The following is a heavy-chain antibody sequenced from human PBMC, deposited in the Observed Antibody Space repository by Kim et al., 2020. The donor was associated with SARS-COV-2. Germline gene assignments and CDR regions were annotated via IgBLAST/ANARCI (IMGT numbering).Heavy chain of an antibody. D-gene: IGHD2-15*01. CDR1: RFTFASYA. J-gene: IGHJ4*02. V-gene: IGHV3-23*01. Sequence: GGSLRLSCTASRFTFASYAMSWVRQAPGKGLEWVSAISSSGGGTYYADSVKGRFTISRDNSKNTLYLQMNSLRVDDTAVYYCAKDPQNCSGGRCPRCDYWGQGTLVTVSS. CDR3: AKDPQNCSGGRCPRCDY. CDR2: ISSSGGGT.